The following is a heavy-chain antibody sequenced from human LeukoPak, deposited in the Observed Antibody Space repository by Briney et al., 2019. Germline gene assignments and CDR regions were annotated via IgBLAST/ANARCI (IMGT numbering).Heavy chain of an antibody. CDR1: GFTFSSYA. CDR2: ISGSGGST. J-gene: IGHJ4*02. D-gene: IGHD3-16*02. CDR3: AGDPIMITFGGVIVQDY. V-gene: IGHV3-23*01. Sequence: GGSLRLSCAASGFTFSSYAMSWVRQAPGKGLEWVSAISGSGGSTYYADSVKGRFTISRDNSKNTLYLQMNSLRAEDTAVYYCAGDPIMITFGGVIVQDYWGQGTLVTVSS.